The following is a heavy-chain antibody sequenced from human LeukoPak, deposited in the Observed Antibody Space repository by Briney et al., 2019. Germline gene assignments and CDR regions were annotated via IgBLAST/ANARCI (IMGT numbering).Heavy chain of an antibody. CDR2: INHSGST. Sequence: SETLSLTCAVYGGSFSGYYWSWIRQPPGKGLEWIGEINHSGSTNYNPSLKSRVTISVDTSKNQFSLKLSSVTAADTAVYYCASADYDILTGQDAFDIWGQGTMVTVSS. D-gene: IGHD3-9*01. CDR1: GGSFSGYY. CDR3: ASADYDILTGQDAFDI. J-gene: IGHJ3*02. V-gene: IGHV4-34*01.